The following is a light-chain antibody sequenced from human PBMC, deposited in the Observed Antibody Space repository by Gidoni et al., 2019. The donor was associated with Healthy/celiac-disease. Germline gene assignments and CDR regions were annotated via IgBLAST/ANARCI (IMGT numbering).Light chain of an antibody. V-gene: IGLV2-14*01. CDR2: EVS. Sequence: QSALTQPASVSGSPGQSITIPGTGTSSDVCGYNYVSWYPQHPGNAPKLMISEVSNRPSGVSNRFSGSKSVNTASLTISGLQAEDEADYSCSSYTSSSTYVFGTGTKVTVL. CDR1: SSDVCGYNY. J-gene: IGLJ1*01. CDR3: SSYTSSSTYV.